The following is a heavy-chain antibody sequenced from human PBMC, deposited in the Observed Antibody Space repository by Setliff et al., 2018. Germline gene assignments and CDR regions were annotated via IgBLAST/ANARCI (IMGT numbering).Heavy chain of an antibody. D-gene: IGHD1-1*01. J-gene: IGHJ4*02. Sequence: SETLSLTCTVSGGSISSSSHYWGWIRQPPGKGLEWIGSIYYTGSTYYNPSLKSRITMSVDTSKRQFSLKLGSATAADTAVYYCARDMGQPYYFESWGLGTLVTSPQ. V-gene: IGHV4-39*07. CDR3: ARDMGQPYYFES. CDR1: GGSISSSSHY. CDR2: IYYTGST.